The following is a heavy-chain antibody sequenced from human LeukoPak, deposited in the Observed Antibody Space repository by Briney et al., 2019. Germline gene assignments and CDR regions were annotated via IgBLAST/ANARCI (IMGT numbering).Heavy chain of an antibody. D-gene: IGHD3-16*02. CDR3: ARGDVWVTYRSHYFDY. J-gene: IGHJ4*02. CDR2: MNPYSGNT. V-gene: IGHV1-8*03. Sequence: ASVKVSCKASGYTFTTYDINWVRQATGQGLEWMGWMNPYSGNTGYAQKFQGRVSITKNTSISTAYMELSSLRSEDTAVYYCARGDVWVTYRSHYFDYWGQGTLVTVSS. CDR1: GYTFTTYD.